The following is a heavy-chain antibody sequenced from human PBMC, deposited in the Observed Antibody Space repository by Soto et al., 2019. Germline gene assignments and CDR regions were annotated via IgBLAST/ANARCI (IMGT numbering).Heavy chain of an antibody. D-gene: IGHD3-3*01. Sequence: VASVKVSCKASGYTFTGYYMHWVRQAPGQGLEWMGWINPNSGGTNYAQKFQGRVTMTRDTSISTAYMELSRLRSDDTAVYYCARDRGIFGVVIVYYGMEVWGQGTKVTVSS. V-gene: IGHV1-2*02. CDR1: GYTFTGYY. J-gene: IGHJ6*02. CDR3: ARDRGIFGVVIVYYGMEV. CDR2: INPNSGGT.